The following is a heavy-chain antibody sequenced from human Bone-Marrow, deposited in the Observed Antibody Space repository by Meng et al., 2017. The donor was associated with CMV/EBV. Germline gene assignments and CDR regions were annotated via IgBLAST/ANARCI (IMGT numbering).Heavy chain of an antibody. D-gene: IGHD2-15*01. CDR3: ARDSLETTLIVVVAARYYYYGMDV. J-gene: IGHJ6*02. Sequence: ETLSLTCAVYGGSFSDYYMNWVRQAPGKGLEWVSSISSSSTIYYADSVKGRFTISRDNTKNSLYLQMNSLRAEDTAVYYCARDSLETTLIVVVAARYYYYGMDVWGQGTTVTVSS. CDR2: ISSSSTI. CDR1: GGSFSDYY. V-gene: IGHV3-69-1*02.